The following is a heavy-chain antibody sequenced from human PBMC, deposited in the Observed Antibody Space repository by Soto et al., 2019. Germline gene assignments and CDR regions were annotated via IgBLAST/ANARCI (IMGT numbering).Heavy chain of an antibody. CDR1: GDSISSGDYY. Sequence: QVQLQESGPGLVKPSQTLSLTCTVSGDSISSGDYYWTWIRQPPGKGLEWIGHIYYSGSTHYKSSLKSRVAISVDTSKKHFSLNLTSVTAADTAVYYCAREGVEGSGEYFKDWGQGALVTVSS. CDR3: AREGVEGSGEYFKD. CDR2: IYYSGST. V-gene: IGHV4-30-4*01. D-gene: IGHD3-10*01. J-gene: IGHJ4*02.